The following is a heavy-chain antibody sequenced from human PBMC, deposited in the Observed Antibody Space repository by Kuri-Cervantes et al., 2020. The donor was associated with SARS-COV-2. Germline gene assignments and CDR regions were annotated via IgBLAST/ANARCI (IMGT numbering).Heavy chain of an antibody. CDR1: GFTVSSNY. CDR2: IYSDGST. CDR3: ARERGLRGWFDP. J-gene: IGHJ5*02. V-gene: IGHV3-53*01. Sequence: LSLTCAASGFTVSSNYMSWVRQAPGEGLEWVSVIYSDGSTYYADSVKGRFTISRDNSKNTLYLQMNSLRAEDTAVYYCARERGLRGWFDPWGQGTLVTVSS.